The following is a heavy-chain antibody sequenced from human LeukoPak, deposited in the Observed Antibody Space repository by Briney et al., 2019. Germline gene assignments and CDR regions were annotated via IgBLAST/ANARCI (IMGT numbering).Heavy chain of an antibody. CDR1: GFTFNSYA. Sequence: GGSLTLSCAASGFTFNSYAMTWVRQAPGKGLEWVSSITGSGGSTYYVDSEKGRFTISRDNSKNTVYLKMHSLRAEDTAVYYCARSTWLLDKWGQGTLVTVSS. J-gene: IGHJ4*02. D-gene: IGHD3-22*01. V-gene: IGHV3-23*01. CDR2: ITGSGGST. CDR3: ARSTWLLDK.